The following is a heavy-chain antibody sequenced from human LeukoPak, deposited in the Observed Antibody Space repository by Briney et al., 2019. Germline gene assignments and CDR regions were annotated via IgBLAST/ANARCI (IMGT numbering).Heavy chain of an antibody. J-gene: IGHJ4*02. CDR2: ISSSSSYI. D-gene: IGHD6-19*01. CDR1: GFTFSSYT. Sequence: GGSLGLSCAASGFTFSSYTMNWVRQAPGKGLEWVSSISSSSSYIYYADSVRGRFTISRDNAKNSLYLQMNSLRADDTAVYYCARVQWLATGYYFDYWGQGTLVTVSS. CDR3: ARVQWLATGYYFDY. V-gene: IGHV3-21*01.